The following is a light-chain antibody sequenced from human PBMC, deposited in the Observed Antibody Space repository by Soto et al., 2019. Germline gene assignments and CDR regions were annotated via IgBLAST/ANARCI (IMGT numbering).Light chain of an antibody. J-gene: IGLJ1*01. CDR1: SSDVGGYNY. CDR2: EVS. CDR3: SSYTSSSNYNYV. V-gene: IGLV2-14*01. Sequence: QSALTQPASVSGSPGQSITISCTGTSSDVGGYNYVSWYQQHPGKAPKLMIYEVSNRPSGVSNRFSGSKSGNTASLTISGLQAEDEADYYCSSYTSSSNYNYVFGTGTKVTVL.